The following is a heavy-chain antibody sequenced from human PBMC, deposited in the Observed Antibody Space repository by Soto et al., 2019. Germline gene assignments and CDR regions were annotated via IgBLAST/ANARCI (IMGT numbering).Heavy chain of an antibody. CDR3: ARSSHKESWFDP. J-gene: IGHJ5*02. CDR2: IHGSGSA. V-gene: IGHV4-4*07. D-gene: IGHD6-13*01. Sequence: PSEPLSLSCPVSNASLSNFYLNWIRQSSGKGLEWIGRIHGSGSATYNPSLRSRVTMSVDTSKNQFSLNVNSVTGADTAVYSCARSSHKESWFDPWGQGTLVTVSS. CDR1: NASLSNFY.